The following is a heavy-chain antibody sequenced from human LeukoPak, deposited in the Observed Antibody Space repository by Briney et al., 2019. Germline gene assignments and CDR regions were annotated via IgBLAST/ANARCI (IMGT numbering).Heavy chain of an antibody. D-gene: IGHD3-22*01. CDR3: ARSTKMGDY. V-gene: IGHV3-7*04. CDR2: INQDGSEK. J-gene: IGHJ4*02. Sequence: PGGSLRLSCAASGFPFSSYWMNWVRQAPGKGLEWVANINQDGSEKYYVDSVKGRFTISRDNAKNSLYVQMNGLRAEDTAVYYCARSTKMGDYWGQGTLVTVSS. CDR1: GFPFSSYW.